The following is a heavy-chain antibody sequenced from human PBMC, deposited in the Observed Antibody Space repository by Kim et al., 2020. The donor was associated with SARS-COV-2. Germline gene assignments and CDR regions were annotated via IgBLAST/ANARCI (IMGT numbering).Heavy chain of an antibody. Sequence: TNYAQKFQGRVTMTRDTSISTAYMELSRLRSDDTAVYYCARGLTVGATRDWGQGTLVTVSS. D-gene: IGHD1-26*01. V-gene: IGHV1-2*02. J-gene: IGHJ4*02. CDR2: T. CDR3: ARGLTVGATRD.